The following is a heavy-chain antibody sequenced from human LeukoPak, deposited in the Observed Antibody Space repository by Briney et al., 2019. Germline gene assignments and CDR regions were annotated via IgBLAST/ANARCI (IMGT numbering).Heavy chain of an antibody. Sequence: RSLRLSRITSRFTPGEHAPRSVPQAPGKGLDRGAFIRSKGYGGTTEYTASVKGRFTISRDDSKSIAYLQMNSLKSEDTAVYYCTRGPTGRWLYYGMDVWGQGTTVIVSS. CDR3: TRGPTGRWLYYGMDV. CDR1: RFTPGEHA. V-gene: IGHV3-49*04. J-gene: IGHJ6*02. CDR2: IRSKGYGGTT. D-gene: IGHD5-24*01.